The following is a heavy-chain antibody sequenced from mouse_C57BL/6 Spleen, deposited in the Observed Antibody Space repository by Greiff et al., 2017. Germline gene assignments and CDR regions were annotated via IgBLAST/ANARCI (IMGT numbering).Heavy chain of an antibody. CDR3: AALPLYYGSSYDWYFDV. D-gene: IGHD1-1*01. CDR1: GYTFTSYW. CDR2: IHPNSGST. J-gene: IGHJ1*03. V-gene: IGHV1-64*01. Sequence: QVQLQQPGAELVKPGASVKLSCKASGYTFTSYWMHWVKQRPGQGLEWIGMIHPNSGSTNYNEKFKSKATLTVDKSSSTAYMQLSSLTAEDSAVYYCAALPLYYGSSYDWYFDVWGTGTTVTVSS.